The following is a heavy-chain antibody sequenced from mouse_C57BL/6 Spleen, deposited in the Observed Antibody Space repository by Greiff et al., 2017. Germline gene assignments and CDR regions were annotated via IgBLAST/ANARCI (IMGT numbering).Heavy chain of an antibody. Sequence: EVKLVESGPELVKPGASVKISCKASGYSFTGYYMNWVKQSPEKSLEWIGEINPSTGGTTYNQKFKAKATLTVDKSSSTAYMQLKSLTSEDSAVYYCARMIYYGTYWYFDVWGTGTTVTVSS. CDR1: GYSFTGYY. V-gene: IGHV1-42*01. D-gene: IGHD2-1*01. CDR2: INPSTGGT. J-gene: IGHJ1*03. CDR3: ARMIYYGTYWYFDV.